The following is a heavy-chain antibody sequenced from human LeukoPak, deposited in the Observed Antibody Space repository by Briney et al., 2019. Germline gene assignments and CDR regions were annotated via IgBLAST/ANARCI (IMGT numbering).Heavy chain of an antibody. CDR3: ARYSGSPYWYLDH. D-gene: IGHD1-26*01. V-gene: IGHV4-59*01. Sequence: SETLSLTCVVSGGSIGSYYWTWIRQPPGKGLEWIGHIYHSGATKYNASLESRVTMSVDTSKNQFSLKLNSVTAADTAIYHCARYSGSPYWYLDHWGQGVLVTVSS. J-gene: IGHJ4*02. CDR2: IYHSGAT. CDR1: GGSIGSYY.